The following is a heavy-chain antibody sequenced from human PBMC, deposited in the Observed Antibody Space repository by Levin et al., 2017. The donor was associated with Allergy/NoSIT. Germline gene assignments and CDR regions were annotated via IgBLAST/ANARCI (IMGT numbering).Heavy chain of an antibody. CDR2: ISAYNGNT. CDR3: ARDQGVREPSYYYYGMDV. J-gene: IGHJ6*02. D-gene: IGHD1-14*01. CDR1: GYTFTSYG. Sequence: ASVKVSCKASGYTFTSYGISWVRQAPGQGLEWMGWISAYNGNTNYAQKLQGRVTMTTDTSTSTAYMELRSLRSDDTAVYYCARDQGVREPSYYYYGMDVWGQGTTVTVSS. V-gene: IGHV1-18*01.